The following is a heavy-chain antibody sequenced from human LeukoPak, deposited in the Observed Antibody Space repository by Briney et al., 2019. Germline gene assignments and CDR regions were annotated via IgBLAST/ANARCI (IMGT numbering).Heavy chain of an antibody. V-gene: IGHV4-59*08. CDR1: GGSVTTYY. D-gene: IGHD3-9*01. CDR3: ARHRYFDYLLFDQ. J-gene: IGHJ4*02. CDR2: IYSRGGTDYNPSLRTT. Sequence: SETLSLTCTVSGGSVTTYYWSWIRQPPGRGLEWIGYIYSRGGTDYNPSLRTTNYNPSLKSRVTLSLDTSKNQFSVRLSSVTAADTAVYYCARHRYFDYLLFDQWGQGILVTVYS.